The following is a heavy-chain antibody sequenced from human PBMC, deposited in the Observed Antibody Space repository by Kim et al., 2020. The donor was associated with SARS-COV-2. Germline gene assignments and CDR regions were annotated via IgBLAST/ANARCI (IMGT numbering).Heavy chain of an antibody. CDR1: GYTFTSYA. V-gene: IGHV7-4-1*02. CDR3: ARGGAAAGINWFDP. D-gene: IGHD6-13*01. CDR2: INTNTGNP. Sequence: ASVKVSCKPSGYTFTSYAMNWVRQAPGQGLEWMGWINTNTGNPTYAQGFTGRFVFSLDTSVSTAYLQISSLKAEDTAVYYCARGGAAAGINWFDPWGQGTLVTVSS. J-gene: IGHJ5*02.